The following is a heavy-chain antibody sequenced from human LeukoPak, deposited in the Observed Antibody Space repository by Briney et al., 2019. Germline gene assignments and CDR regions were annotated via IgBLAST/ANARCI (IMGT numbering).Heavy chain of an antibody. CDR3: ARSILGSGSYYNYYFDY. J-gene: IGHJ4*02. CDR2: IYHSGST. CDR1: GGSISSGGYY. V-gene: IGHV4-30-2*01. Sequence: PSQTLSLTCTVSGGSISSGGYYWSWIRQPPGKGLEWIGYIYHSGSTYYNPSLKSRVTISVDRSKNQFSLKLSSVTAADTAVYYCARSILGSGSYYNYYFDYWGQGTLVTVSS. D-gene: IGHD3-10*01.